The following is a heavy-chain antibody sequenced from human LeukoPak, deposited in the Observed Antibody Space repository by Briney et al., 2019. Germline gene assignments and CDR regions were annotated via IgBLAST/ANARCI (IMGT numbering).Heavy chain of an antibody. D-gene: IGHD2-15*01. V-gene: IGHV3-11*01. Sequence: GGSLRLSCAASGFTFSDYNMRWIRQAPGKGLEWVSSISRSGSTKYYADSVKSRFTISRDNAKNSLFLQMNSLRAEDTAVYYCARVLRYCSGGNCYSGGLGYMDVWGKGTTVTISS. J-gene: IGHJ6*03. CDR2: ISRSGSTK. CDR1: GFTFSDYN. CDR3: ARVLRYCSGGNCYSGGLGYMDV.